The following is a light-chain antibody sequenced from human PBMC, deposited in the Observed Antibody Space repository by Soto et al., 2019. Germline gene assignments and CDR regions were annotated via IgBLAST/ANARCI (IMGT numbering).Light chain of an antibody. J-gene: IGKJ4*01. V-gene: IGKV3-20*01. CDR1: QSVSSSY. CDR2: GAS. CDR3: QQYGSSPLT. Sequence: EIVLTQSPGTLSLSPGERATLSCRASQSVSSSYLAWYQQKPGQAHRLLIYGASSRATGIPYRFSGSGSGTDFTLTISRLEPEDFAVYYCQQYGSSPLTFGGGTKVAIK.